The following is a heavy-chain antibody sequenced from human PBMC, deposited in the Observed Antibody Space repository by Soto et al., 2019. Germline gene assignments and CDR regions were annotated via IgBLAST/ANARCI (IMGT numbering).Heavy chain of an antibody. CDR2: INSDSSVI. Sequence: PGVSLRLSCAASGFTLSSYSMTWVRQAPGKGLEWLSYINSDSSVIRHADSVKGRFTVSRDNVKNLLFLQMNSLRDEDTVMYYCARGLGPSWFFLWGPGTLVTVSS. CDR1: GFTLSSYS. J-gene: IGHJ5*02. CDR3: ARGLGPSWFFL. V-gene: IGHV3-48*02.